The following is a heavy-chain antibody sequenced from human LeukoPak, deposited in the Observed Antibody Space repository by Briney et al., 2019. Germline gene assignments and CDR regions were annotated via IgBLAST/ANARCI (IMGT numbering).Heavy chain of an antibody. CDR2: INPKSGGT. J-gene: IGHJ4*02. Sequence: ASVKVSCKASGYTFTDYFIHWVRQAPGQGLEWMGWINPKSGGTNYAQKFQGRVTMTRDTSISTAYMELRRLRSDDTAVYYCARVRHQTYYDFWSGYYNWGQGTLVTVSP. D-gene: IGHD3-3*01. CDR3: ARVRHQTYYDFWSGYYN. CDR1: GYTFTDYF. V-gene: IGHV1-2*02.